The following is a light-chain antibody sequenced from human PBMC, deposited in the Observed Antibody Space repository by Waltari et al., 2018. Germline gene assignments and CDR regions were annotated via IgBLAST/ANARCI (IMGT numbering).Light chain of an antibody. CDR3: QQCNTFSFN. J-gene: IGKJ3*01. CDR2: RAS. CDR1: QSINDL. Sequence: DVQMTQSPSSLSASVGDRITMTCRASQSINDLLAWYQQNPGKAPRLLIQRASILESGGTSRFSSSGSGTEFTLTINGLQPDDFGTYYCQQCNTFSFNFGPGTTV. V-gene: IGKV1-5*03.